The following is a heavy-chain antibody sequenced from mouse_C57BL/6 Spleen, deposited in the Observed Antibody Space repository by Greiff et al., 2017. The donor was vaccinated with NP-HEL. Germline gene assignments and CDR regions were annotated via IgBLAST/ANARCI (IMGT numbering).Heavy chain of an antibody. CDR2: IWSGGST. Sequence: VQLQESGPGLVQPSQSLSITCTVSGFSLTSYGVHWVRQSPGKGLEWLGVIWSGGSTDYNAAFISRLSISKDNSKSQVFFKMNSLQADDTAIYYCARKAVVAPYYAMDYWGQGTSVTVSS. CDR3: ARKAVVAPYYAMDY. V-gene: IGHV2-2*01. J-gene: IGHJ4*01. D-gene: IGHD1-1*01. CDR1: GFSLTSYG.